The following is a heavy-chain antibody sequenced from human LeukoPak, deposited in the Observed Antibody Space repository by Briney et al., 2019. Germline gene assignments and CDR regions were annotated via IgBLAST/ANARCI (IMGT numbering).Heavy chain of an antibody. D-gene: IGHD5-18*01. Sequence: ASVKVSCKASGFTFTSSAMQWVRQARGQRLEWIGWIVVGSGNTNYAQKFQERVTITRDMSTSTAYMEQSSLRSEDTAVYYCAAWNVDTAMDPGDYWGQGTLVTVSS. V-gene: IGHV1-58*02. CDR1: GFTFTSSA. CDR2: IVVGSGNT. J-gene: IGHJ4*02. CDR3: AAWNVDTAMDPGDY.